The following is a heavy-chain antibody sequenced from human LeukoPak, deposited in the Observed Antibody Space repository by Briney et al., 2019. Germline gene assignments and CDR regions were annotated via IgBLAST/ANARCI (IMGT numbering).Heavy chain of an antibody. CDR3: AKSQYYDILTGYYDY. CDR1: GFTFSSYS. CDR2: ISSSSSTI. Sequence: GGSLRLSCAASGFTFSSYSMNWVRQAPGKGLEWVSYISSSSSTIYYADSVKGRFTISRDNAKNSLYLQMNSLRAEDTAVYYCAKSQYYDILTGYYDYWGQGTLVTVSS. V-gene: IGHV3-48*04. J-gene: IGHJ4*02. D-gene: IGHD3-9*01.